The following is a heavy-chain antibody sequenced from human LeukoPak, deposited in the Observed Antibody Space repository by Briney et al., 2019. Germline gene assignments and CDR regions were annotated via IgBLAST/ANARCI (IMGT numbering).Heavy chain of an antibody. V-gene: IGHV3-30*18. D-gene: IGHD3-10*01. CDR1: GFTFSSYG. J-gene: IGHJ4*02. Sequence: PGRSLRLSCAASGFTFSSYGMHWVRQAPGKGLEWVAVISYDGSNKYYADSVKGRFTISRDNSKNTLYLQMNSLRAEDTAVYYCAKDSGGDSDYWGQGTLVTVSS. CDR2: ISYDGSNK. CDR3: AKDSGGDSDY.